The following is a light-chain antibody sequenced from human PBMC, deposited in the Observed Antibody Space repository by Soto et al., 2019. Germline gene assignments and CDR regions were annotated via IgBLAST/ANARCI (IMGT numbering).Light chain of an antibody. CDR1: QTISNN. J-gene: IGKJ1*01. CDR3: QQYNKWPWT. Sequence: EIVMTQSPATLSVSPGARSTVYCRASQTISNNLAWYRQKPGQAPRLLIFGASPRATGVPVRFSGSGSGTLFTLTISSLQSEDFGVYYCQQYNKWPWTFGQGTKVDIK. CDR2: GAS. V-gene: IGKV3-15*01.